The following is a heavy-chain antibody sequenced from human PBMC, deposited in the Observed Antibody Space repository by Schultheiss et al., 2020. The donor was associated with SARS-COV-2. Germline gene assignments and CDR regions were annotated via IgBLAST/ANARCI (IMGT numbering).Heavy chain of an antibody. CDR2: ISAYNGNT. J-gene: IGHJ6*02. CDR3: ARTLRLYYYGMDV. V-gene: IGHV1-18*01. Sequence: ASVKVSCKASGYTFTSYGISWVRQAPGQGLEWMGWISAYNGNTYYAQKLQGRVTMTTDTSTSTAYMEVRSLRSDDTAVYYCARTLRLYYYGMDVWGQGTTVTVSS. CDR1: GYTFTSYG.